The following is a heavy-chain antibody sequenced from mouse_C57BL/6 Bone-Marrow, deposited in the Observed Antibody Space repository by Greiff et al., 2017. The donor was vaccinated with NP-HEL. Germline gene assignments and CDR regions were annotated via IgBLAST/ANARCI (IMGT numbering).Heavy chain of an antibody. CDR2: IDPSDSYT. Sequence: QVQLQQPGAELVKPGASVKLSCKASGYTFTSYWMQWVKQRPGQGLEWIGEIDPSDSYTNYNQKFKGKATLTVDTSSSTAYMQLSSLTSEDFAVYYGAREGENFYGSRPDVWGTGTTVTGSS. CDR3: AREGENFYGSRPDV. D-gene: IGHD1-1*01. CDR1: GYTFTSYW. V-gene: IGHV1-50*01. J-gene: IGHJ1*03.